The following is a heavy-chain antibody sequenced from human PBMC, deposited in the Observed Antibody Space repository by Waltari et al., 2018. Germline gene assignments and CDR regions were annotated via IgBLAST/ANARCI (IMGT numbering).Heavy chain of an antibody. Sequence: EVQLVESGGGLVKPGGSLRLSCAASGFTFSSYSMNWVRQAPGKGLEWVSSISSSSSYRYYADSVKGRFTISRDNAKNSLYLQMNSLRAEDTAVYYCARDKGIAAAGRVSRFDPWGQGTLVTVSS. V-gene: IGHV3-21*01. CDR3: ARDKGIAAAGRVSRFDP. CDR2: ISSSSSYR. D-gene: IGHD6-13*01. CDR1: GFTFSSYS. J-gene: IGHJ5*02.